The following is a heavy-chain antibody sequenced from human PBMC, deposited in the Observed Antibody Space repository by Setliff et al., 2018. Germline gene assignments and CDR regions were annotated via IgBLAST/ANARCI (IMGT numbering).Heavy chain of an antibody. CDR3: ARDRVTTLENYYYYYGMDV. V-gene: IGHV4-39*07. CDR2: IYYSGST. CDR1: GGSISSSSYY. D-gene: IGHD4-17*01. J-gene: IGHJ6*02. Sequence: SETLSLTCTVSGGSISSSSYYWGWIRQPPGKGLEWIGSIYYSGSTYYNPSLKSRVTISVDTSKNQFSLNLSSVTAADTVVYYCARDRVTTLENYYYYYGMDVWGQGTTFTVSS.